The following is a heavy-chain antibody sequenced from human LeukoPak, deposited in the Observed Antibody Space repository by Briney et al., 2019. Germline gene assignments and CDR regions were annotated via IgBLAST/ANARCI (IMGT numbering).Heavy chain of an antibody. V-gene: IGHV3-23*01. CDR1: GFTFSSYG. CDR3: AKVVTLYYFDY. CDR2: ISGSGGST. D-gene: IGHD4-23*01. Sequence: GGTLRLSCAASGFTFSSYGMSWVRQAPGKGLEWVSAISGSGGSTYYADSVKGRFTISRDNSKNTLYLQMNSLRAEDTAVYYCAKVVTLYYFDYWGQGTLVTVSA. J-gene: IGHJ4*02.